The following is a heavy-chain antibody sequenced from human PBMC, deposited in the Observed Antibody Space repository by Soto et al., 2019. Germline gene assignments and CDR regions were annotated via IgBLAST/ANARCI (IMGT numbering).Heavy chain of an antibody. J-gene: IGHJ4*02. Sequence: QVQLVQSGAEVKKPGASVKVSCKASGYTFISYDINWVRQATGQGLEWMGWMNPNIGDTGYAQKFQGRVTMTRNTSINTANLELSSLRSDDTAVYFCAWGDGYIVDYRGQGTLVTVSS. V-gene: IGHV1-8*01. D-gene: IGHD5-12*01. CDR3: AWGDGYIVDY. CDR1: GYTFISYD. CDR2: MNPNIGDT.